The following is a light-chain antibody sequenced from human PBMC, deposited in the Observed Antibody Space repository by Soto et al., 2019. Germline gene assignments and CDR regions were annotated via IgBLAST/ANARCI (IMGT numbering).Light chain of an antibody. Sequence: EIVMTQSPDTLSVSPGERTTLSCRASQSVTSNLAWYHQKPGQAPRLLIYGASTRAPGIPARFSGSGSGTEFTLTISSLQPEDFAVYYCQQYNNWPPTFGQGTRLEIK. CDR2: GAS. CDR1: QSVTSN. V-gene: IGKV3-15*01. J-gene: IGKJ5*01. CDR3: QQYNNWPPT.